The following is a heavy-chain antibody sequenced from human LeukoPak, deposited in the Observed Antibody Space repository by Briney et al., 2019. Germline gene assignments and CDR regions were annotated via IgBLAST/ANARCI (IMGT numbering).Heavy chain of an antibody. J-gene: IGHJ5*02. CDR3: ARGRVSGTTLVTWFDT. V-gene: IGHV1-69*05. CDR2: VISTAPTA. D-gene: IGHD5-18*01. Sequence: RASVKVSCKASGGTFRSYAISWVRQAPGQGLEWLGGVISTAPTANYAQKFQDRVTMNMDEYTTTAFMELRSLRSDDTAVYYCARGRVSGTTLVTWFDTWGQGTLVTVSS. CDR1: GGTFRSYA.